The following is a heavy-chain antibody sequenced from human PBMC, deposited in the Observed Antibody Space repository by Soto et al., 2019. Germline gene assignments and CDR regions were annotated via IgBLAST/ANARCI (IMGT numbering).Heavy chain of an antibody. J-gene: IGHJ4*02. Sequence: SETLCLTSTFSCFSISSSSSYCALNRQSPGKGLDWICSVYYNAFNYYNPSLQSRVTISVDSSKNQFYLKLTSVTAAETAVYYCARRGDVWHTLGELERWGKGTL. CDR3: ARRGDVWHTLGELER. D-gene: IGHD3-10*01. V-gene: IGHV4-39*01. CDR2: VYYNAFN. CDR1: CFSISSSSSY.